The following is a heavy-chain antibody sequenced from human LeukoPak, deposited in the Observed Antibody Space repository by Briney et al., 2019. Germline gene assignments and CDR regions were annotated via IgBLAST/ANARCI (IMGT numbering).Heavy chain of an antibody. CDR1: GGSFSGYY. Sequence: PSETLSLTCAVYGGSFSGYYWSWIRQPPGKGLEWIGEINHSGSTNYSPSLKSRVTISVDTSKNQFSPKLSSVTAADTAVYYCARTSSKGQWLGTDYWGQGTLVTVSS. V-gene: IGHV4-34*01. J-gene: IGHJ4*02. CDR3: ARTSSKGQWLGTDY. D-gene: IGHD6-19*01. CDR2: INHSGST.